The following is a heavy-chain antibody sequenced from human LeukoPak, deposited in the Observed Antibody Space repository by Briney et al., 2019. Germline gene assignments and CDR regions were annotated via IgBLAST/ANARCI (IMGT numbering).Heavy chain of an antibody. J-gene: IGHJ4*02. CDR2: IRYDGGNK. CDR3: AKGSTVAGEYFFDY. V-gene: IGHV3-30*02. Sequence: GGSLRLSCLASGFTVSTYGMHWVRQAPGKGLEWVAFIRYDGGNKYYTDSVKGRFTISRDVSKNTLYLQMNSLRVEDTAIYYCAKGSTVAGEYFFDYWGQGTLATVSS. CDR1: GFTVSTYG. D-gene: IGHD6-19*01.